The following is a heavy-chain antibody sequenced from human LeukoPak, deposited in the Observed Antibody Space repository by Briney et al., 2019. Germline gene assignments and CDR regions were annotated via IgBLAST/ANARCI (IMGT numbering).Heavy chain of an antibody. J-gene: IGHJ4*02. CDR2: INLDGSER. Sequence: GGSLRLSCVTSGFSFSSYWMSWVRQARGKGLEWVANINLDGSERNYVDSVEGRLTISRDNAKNLLYLEMNSLRADDTAVYYCARPSSYSGAWGSDHWGQGTLVTVGS. V-gene: IGHV3-7*01. CDR1: GFSFSSYW. CDR3: ARPSSYSGAWGSDH. D-gene: IGHD2-21*01.